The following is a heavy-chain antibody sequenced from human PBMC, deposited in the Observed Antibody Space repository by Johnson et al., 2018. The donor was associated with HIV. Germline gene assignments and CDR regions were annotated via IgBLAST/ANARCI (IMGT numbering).Heavy chain of an antibody. Sequence: QVQLVESGGGVVQPGRSLRLSCAASGFTVSSNYMSWVRQAPGKGLEWVAVISYDGSNKYYADSVKGRFTISRDNSKNTLYLQMNSLRAEDTAVYYCARPSEDYSSSSGDAFDIWGQGTMVTVSS. CDR2: ISYDGSNK. CDR3: ARPSEDYSSSSGDAFDI. CDR1: GFTVSSNY. V-gene: IGHV3-30*03. D-gene: IGHD6-6*01. J-gene: IGHJ3*02.